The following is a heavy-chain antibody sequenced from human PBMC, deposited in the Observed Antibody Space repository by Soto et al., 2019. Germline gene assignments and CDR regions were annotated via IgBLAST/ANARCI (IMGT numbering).Heavy chain of an antibody. CDR3: AKDPQRQWLVRGEYYFDY. D-gene: IGHD6-19*01. CDR1: GFTFSTYG. V-gene: IGHV3-30*18. J-gene: IGHJ4*02. CDR2: ISYDGSNK. Sequence: QVQLVESGGGVVQPGRSLRLSCAASGFTFSTYGMHWVRQAPGKGLEWVAVISYDGSNKYYADSVKGRFTISRDNSKNTLYLQMNSLRAEDTAVYYCAKDPQRQWLVRGEYYFDYWGQGTLVTVSS.